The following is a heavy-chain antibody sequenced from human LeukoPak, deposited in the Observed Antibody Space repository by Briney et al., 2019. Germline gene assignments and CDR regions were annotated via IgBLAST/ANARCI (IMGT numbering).Heavy chain of an antibody. CDR3: ARDPKIGFDP. D-gene: IGHD2-21*01. V-gene: IGHV4-34*01. CDR2: INHSGST. CDR1: GGSFSGYY. Sequence: SETLSLTCAVYGGSFSGYYWSWIRQPPGKGLEWIGEINHSGSTNYNPSLKSRVTISVDTSKNQFSLKLSSVTAADTAVYYCARDPKIGFDPWGQGTLVTVSS. J-gene: IGHJ5*02.